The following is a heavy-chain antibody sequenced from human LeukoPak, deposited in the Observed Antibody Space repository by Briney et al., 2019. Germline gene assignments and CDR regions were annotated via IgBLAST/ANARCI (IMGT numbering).Heavy chain of an antibody. V-gene: IGHV4-59*01. CDR3: ARDRVVRGVIPNYYYYCGMDV. CDR2: IYYSGST. CDR1: GGSISSYY. J-gene: IGHJ6*02. Sequence: PSETLSLTCTVSGGSISSYYWSWIRQPPGKGLEWIGYIYYSGSTNYNPSLKSRVTISVDTSKNQFSLKLSSVTAADTAVYYCARDRVVRGVIPNYYYYCGMDVWGQGTTVTVSS. D-gene: IGHD3-10*01.